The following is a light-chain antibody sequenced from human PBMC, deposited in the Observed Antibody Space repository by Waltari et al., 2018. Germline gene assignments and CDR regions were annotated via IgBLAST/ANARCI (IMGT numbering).Light chain of an antibody. Sequence: TQLTQSPSSLSASVRDRVTITCRASQFTGSSLAWYQQKPGKAPNLLIYAAYTLQDGVSPRFSGSGSGTDFTLTISSLQPEDSATYYCQQVDSYPLTFGGGTQVDIK. CDR3: QQVDSYPLT. CDR1: QFTGSS. J-gene: IGKJ4*01. V-gene: IGKV1-9*01. CDR2: AAY.